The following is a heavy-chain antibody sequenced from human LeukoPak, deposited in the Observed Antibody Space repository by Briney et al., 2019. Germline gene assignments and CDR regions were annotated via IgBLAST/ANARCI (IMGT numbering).Heavy chain of an antibody. CDR2: ISYDGSNK. Sequence: PGRSLRLTCAASGFTFSSYAMHRVRQAPGKGLEWVAVISYDGSNKYYADSVKGRFTISRDNSKNTLYLQMNSLRAEDTAVYYCARDYYDSSGYVDYWGQGTLVTVSS. D-gene: IGHD3-22*01. V-gene: IGHV3-30-3*01. J-gene: IGHJ4*02. CDR1: GFTFSSYA. CDR3: ARDYYDSSGYVDY.